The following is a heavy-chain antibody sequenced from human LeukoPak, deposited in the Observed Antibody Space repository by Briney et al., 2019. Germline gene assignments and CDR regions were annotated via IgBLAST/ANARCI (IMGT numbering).Heavy chain of an antibody. CDR1: GGTFSSYA. CDR2: IIPVFGTA. CDR3: ARDRYDSSGYYVDY. Sequence: GASVKVSCKASGGTFSSYAISWVRQAPGQGLEWMGGIIPVFGTANYAQKFQGRVTITADESTSTAYMELSSLRSEDTAVYYCARDRYDSSGYYVDYWGQGTLVTVSS. D-gene: IGHD3-22*01. V-gene: IGHV1-69*01. J-gene: IGHJ4*02.